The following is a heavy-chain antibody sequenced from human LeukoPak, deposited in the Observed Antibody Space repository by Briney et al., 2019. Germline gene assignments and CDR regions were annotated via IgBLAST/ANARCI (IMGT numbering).Heavy chain of an antibody. CDR1: GGSFSGYY. J-gene: IGHJ2*01. D-gene: IGHD6-19*01. Sequence: ASETLSLICAVYGGSFSGYYWSWIRQPPGKGLEWIGEINHSGSTNYNPSLKSRVTISVDTSKNQFSLKLSSVTAADTAVYYCATGVAADWYFDLWGRGTLVTVSS. CDR3: ATGVAADWYFDL. V-gene: IGHV4-34*01. CDR2: INHSGST.